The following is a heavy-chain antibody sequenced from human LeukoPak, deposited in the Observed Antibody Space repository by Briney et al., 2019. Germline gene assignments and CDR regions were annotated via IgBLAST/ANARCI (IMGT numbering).Heavy chain of an antibody. J-gene: IGHJ4*02. Sequence: SETLPLTCAVYGGSFSRYYWSWIRQPPGKGREWIGEINHSGSTNYNPSLKSRVTISVDTSKNQFSLKLSSVTAADTAVYYCARGIQLWVSGFDYWGQGTLVTVSS. CDR1: GGSFSRYY. D-gene: IGHD5-18*01. CDR3: ARGIQLWVSGFDY. CDR2: INHSGST. V-gene: IGHV4-34*01.